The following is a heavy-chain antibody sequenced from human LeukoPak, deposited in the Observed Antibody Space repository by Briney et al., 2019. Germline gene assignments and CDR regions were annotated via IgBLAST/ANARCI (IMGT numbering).Heavy chain of an antibody. Sequence: KSRVTISVDTSKNQFSLKLSSVTAADTAVYYCARGTPYYYYGMDVWGHGTTVTVSS. J-gene: IGHJ6*02. CDR3: ARGTPYYYYGMDV. V-gene: IGHV4-34*01.